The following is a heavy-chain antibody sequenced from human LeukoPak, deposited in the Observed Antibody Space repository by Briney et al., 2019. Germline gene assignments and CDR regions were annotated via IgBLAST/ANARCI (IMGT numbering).Heavy chain of an antibody. CDR3: AKDRREDYYYYYGMDV. J-gene: IGHJ6*02. CDR1: GFTFSSYA. V-gene: IGHV3-30*18. D-gene: IGHD1-26*01. Sequence: GGSXRLSCAASGFTFSSYAMSWVRQAPGKGLEWVAVISYDGTNNYYAESVKGRFTVSRDSSKNTLYLQMNSLRAEDTAVYYCAKDRREDYYYYYGMDVWGQGTTVTVSS. CDR2: ISYDGTNN.